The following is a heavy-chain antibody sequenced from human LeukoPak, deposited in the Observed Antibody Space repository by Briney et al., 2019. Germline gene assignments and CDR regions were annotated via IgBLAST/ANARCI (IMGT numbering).Heavy chain of an antibody. CDR1: GGSISGSSYY. J-gene: IGHJ4*02. Sequence: TTSETLSLTCTVSGGSISGSSYYWGWIRQPPGKGLEWIGSIYYSGSTYYNPSLKSRVTISVDTSKNQFSLKLNSVTATDTAVYYCARDQLRSSGVPAVNPFDYWGQGTLVTVSS. V-gene: IGHV4-39*02. D-gene: IGHD5-12*01. CDR2: IYYSGST. CDR3: ARDQLRSSGVPAVNPFDY.